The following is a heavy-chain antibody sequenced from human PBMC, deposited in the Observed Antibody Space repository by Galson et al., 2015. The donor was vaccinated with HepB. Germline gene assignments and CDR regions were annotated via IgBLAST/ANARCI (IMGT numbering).Heavy chain of an antibody. CDR3: ARDRRRGIAAAGPDY. D-gene: IGHD6-13*01. V-gene: IGHV1-18*03. CDR1: GYTFTSYG. J-gene: IGHJ4*02. CDR2: ISAYNGNT. Sequence: SVKVSCKASGYTFTSYGISWVRQAPGQGLEWMGWISAYNGNTNYAQKLQGRVTMTTDTSTNTAYMELRSLRSDDVAVYYCARDRRRGIAAAGPDYWGQGTLVTVSS.